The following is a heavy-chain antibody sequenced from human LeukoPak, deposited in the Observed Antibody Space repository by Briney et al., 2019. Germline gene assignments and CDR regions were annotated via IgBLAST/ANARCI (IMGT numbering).Heavy chain of an antibody. CDR3: ARSDDESYSSGWYWFDP. CDR2: ICLDGSNK. Sequence: GLSLRLSCAASGFTFSSYAMHWVRQAPGKGLEWVAVICLDGSNKYYADSVKGRFTISRDNSKNTLYLQMTSLRAEDTAVYYCARSDDESYSSGWYWFDPWGQGTLVTVSS. CDR1: GFTFSSYA. D-gene: IGHD6-19*01. V-gene: IGHV3-30-3*01. J-gene: IGHJ5*02.